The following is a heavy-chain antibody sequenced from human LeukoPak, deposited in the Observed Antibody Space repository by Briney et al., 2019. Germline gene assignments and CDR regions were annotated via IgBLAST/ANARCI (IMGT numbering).Heavy chain of an antibody. J-gene: IGHJ4*02. CDR2: ISGSGGST. V-gene: IGHV3-23*01. Sequence: PGGSLRLSCAASGFTFSSYVLSWVRQAPGKGLDWASGISGSGGSTYYADSVKGRFTISRDNSKNTLYLQMNSLRAEDTAVYYCAKGVQELRGYFDYWGQGTLVTVSS. CDR1: GFTFSSYV. CDR3: AKGVQELRGYFDY. D-gene: IGHD1-26*01.